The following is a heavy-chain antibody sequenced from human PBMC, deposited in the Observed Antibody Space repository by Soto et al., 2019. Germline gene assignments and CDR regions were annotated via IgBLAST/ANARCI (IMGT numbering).Heavy chain of an antibody. CDR2: IYYSGST. J-gene: IGHJ6*02. V-gene: IGHV4-61*01. Sequence: SETLSLTCTVSGGSVSSGSYYWSWIRQPPGKRLEWIGYIYYSGSTNYNPSLKSRVTISVDTSKNQFSLKLSSVTAADTAVYYCARDTRPIMTDYWYYGMDVWGQGTTVTVSS. CDR1: GGSVSSGSYY. D-gene: IGHD3-16*01. CDR3: ARDTRPIMTDYWYYGMDV.